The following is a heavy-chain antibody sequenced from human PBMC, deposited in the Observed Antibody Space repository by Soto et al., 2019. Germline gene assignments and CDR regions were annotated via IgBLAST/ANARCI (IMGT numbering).Heavy chain of an antibody. CDR2: INAGNGNT. Sequence: ASVKVSCKASGCTFTSYAMHWVRQAPGQRLEWMGWINAGNGNTKYSQKFQGRVTITRDTSASTAYMELSSLRSEDTAVYYCARERDTAMVLYYFDYWGQGTLVTVSS. CDR1: GCTFTSYA. D-gene: IGHD5-18*01. CDR3: ARERDTAMVLYYFDY. J-gene: IGHJ4*02. V-gene: IGHV1-3*01.